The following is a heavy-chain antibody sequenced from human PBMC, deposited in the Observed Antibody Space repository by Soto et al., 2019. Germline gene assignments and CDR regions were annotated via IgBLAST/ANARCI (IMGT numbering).Heavy chain of an antibody. CDR2: ISSSSSYI. CDR1: GFTFSGYS. V-gene: IGHV3-21*01. D-gene: IGHD6-13*01. Sequence: GGSLRLSCAASGFTFSGYSMNWVRQAPGKGLEWVSSISSSSSYIYYADSVKGRFTISRDNAKNSLYLQMNSLRAEDTAVYYCARDLEQQLVPLDYYGMDVWGQGTTVTVSS. CDR3: ARDLEQQLVPLDYYGMDV. J-gene: IGHJ6*02.